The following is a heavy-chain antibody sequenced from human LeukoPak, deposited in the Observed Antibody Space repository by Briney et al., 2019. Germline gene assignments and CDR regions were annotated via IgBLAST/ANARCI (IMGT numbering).Heavy chain of an antibody. CDR3: ARPCTKGWLSDAFNI. Sequence: PSETLSLTCTVSGGSISNSSYYWGWIRQPPGKGLEWIGGIYHSGTTYYNPSLKSRVTISVDTSQNQFSLHLSSVTAADTAVYYCARPCTKGWLSDAFNIWGQGTMVAVSS. D-gene: IGHD3-22*01. CDR1: GGSISNSSYY. J-gene: IGHJ3*02. CDR2: IYHSGTT. V-gene: IGHV4-39*01.